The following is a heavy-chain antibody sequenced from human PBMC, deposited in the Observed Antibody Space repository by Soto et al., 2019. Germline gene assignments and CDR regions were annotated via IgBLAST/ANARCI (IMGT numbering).Heavy chain of an antibody. J-gene: IGHJ6*02. Sequence: GGSLRLSCSVSGFTFNNSGMHWVRQAPGKGLEWMAVISYDGSDKYYADSVKGRVIISRDNSKNTLNLEMNSLRAEDTAIYYCVKDRVPGAYGNYYGMDVWGQGTTVTVSS. CDR3: VKDRVPGAYGNYYGMDV. CDR1: GFTFNNSG. D-gene: IGHD5-12*01. V-gene: IGHV3-30*18. CDR2: ISYDGSDK.